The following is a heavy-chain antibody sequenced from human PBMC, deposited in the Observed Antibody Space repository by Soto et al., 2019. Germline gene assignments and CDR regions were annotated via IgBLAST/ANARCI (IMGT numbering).Heavy chain of an antibody. J-gene: IGHJ6*02. D-gene: IGHD2-15*01. V-gene: IGHV3-30-3*01. Sequence: GGSLRLSCAASGFTFSSYAMHWVRQAPGKGLEWVAVISYDGSNKYYADSVKGRFTISRDNSKNTLYLQMNSLRAEDTAVYYCASSLYCSGDSCYFQVYYYYYGMDVWGQGTTVTVSS. CDR1: GFTFSSYA. CDR2: ISYDGSNK. CDR3: ASSLYCSGDSCYFQVYYYYYGMDV.